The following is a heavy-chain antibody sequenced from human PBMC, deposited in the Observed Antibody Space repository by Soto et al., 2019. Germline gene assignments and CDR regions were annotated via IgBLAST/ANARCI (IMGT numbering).Heavy chain of an antibody. CDR1: GFTFSSYD. V-gene: IGHV3-13*01. J-gene: IGHJ6*02. D-gene: IGHD5-18*01. Sequence: GGSLRLSCAASGFTFSSYDMHWVRQATGKGLEWVSAIGTAGDTYYPGSGKGRFTISRENAKNSLYLQMNSLRDGDTAVYYCARGVDTAMVTYYYYGMDVWGQATTVTVSS. CDR3: ARGVDTAMVTYYYYGMDV. CDR2: IGTAGDT.